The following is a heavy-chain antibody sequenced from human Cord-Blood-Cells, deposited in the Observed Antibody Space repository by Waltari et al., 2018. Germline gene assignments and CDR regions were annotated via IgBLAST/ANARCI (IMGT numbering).Heavy chain of an antibody. CDR1: GGSISSSSYY. Sequence: QLQLQESGPGLVKPSETLSLTCTVSGGSISSSSYYWGWIRQPPGKGLEWLGIFYYSGSTYYNPSLKSRVTISVDTSKNQFSLKLSSVTAADTAVYYCARLSGIVGATTYGVDYWGQGTLVTVSS. D-gene: IGHD1-26*01. J-gene: IGHJ4*02. V-gene: IGHV4-39*01. CDR3: ARLSGIVGATTYGVDY. CDR2: FYYSGST.